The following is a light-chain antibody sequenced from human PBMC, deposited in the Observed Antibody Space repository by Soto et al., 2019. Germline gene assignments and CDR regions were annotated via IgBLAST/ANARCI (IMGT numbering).Light chain of an antibody. J-gene: IGKJ2*01. CDR3: QQYGGSPYT. CDR1: QSVSSNY. V-gene: IGKV3-20*01. CDR2: GAS. Sequence: EIVLTQSPGTLSLSPGERATLSCRASQSVSSNYLAWYLQKPGQAPRLLIHGASSRATGTPDRFSGSGSVTDFTLTISRLEPEDFAVYYCQQYGGSPYTFGRGTKREIK.